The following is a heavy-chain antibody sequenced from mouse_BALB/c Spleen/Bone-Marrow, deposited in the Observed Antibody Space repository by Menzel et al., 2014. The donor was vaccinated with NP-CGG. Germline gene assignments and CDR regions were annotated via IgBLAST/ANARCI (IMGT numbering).Heavy chain of an antibody. Sequence: VQLKESGAELAKPGASVKLSCTASGFNIKDTYMHWVKQRPEQGLEWIGRIDPANGNTKYDPKFQGKATIAADTSSNTAYLQLSSLTSEVTAVYYCASYYYGSSSFAYWGQGTMVTVSA. J-gene: IGHJ3*01. D-gene: IGHD1-1*01. CDR3: ASYYYGSSSFAY. CDR1: GFNIKDTY. V-gene: IGHV14-3*02. CDR2: IDPANGNT.